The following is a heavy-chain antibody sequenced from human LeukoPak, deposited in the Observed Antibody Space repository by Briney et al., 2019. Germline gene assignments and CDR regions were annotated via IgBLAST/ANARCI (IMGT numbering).Heavy chain of an antibody. Sequence: GGSLRLSCAASGFTFSSYWMSWVRQAPGKGLEWVAVISYDGSNKYYADSVKGRFTISRDNSKNTLYLQMNSLRAEDTAVYYCARDGYIDFWSGYLPYYYYGMDVWGQGTTVTASS. V-gene: IGHV3-30-3*01. CDR2: ISYDGSNK. J-gene: IGHJ6*02. D-gene: IGHD3-3*01. CDR3: ARDGYIDFWSGYLPYYYYGMDV. CDR1: GFTFSSYW.